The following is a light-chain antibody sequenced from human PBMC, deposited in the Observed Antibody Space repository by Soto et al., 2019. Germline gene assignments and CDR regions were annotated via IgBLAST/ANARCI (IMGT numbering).Light chain of an antibody. V-gene: IGLV3-21*01. CDR2: YDS. J-gene: IGLJ2*01. Sequence: SYELTQPPSVSVAPGETARISCGGNNVGSRSVHWYQQKPGQAPFLVIYYDSDRPSGIPERFSGSNSGNTATLIISGVEAGDEAADYCQVWEATGDQVVFGGGTQLTVL. CDR1: NVGSRS. CDR3: QVWEATGDQVV.